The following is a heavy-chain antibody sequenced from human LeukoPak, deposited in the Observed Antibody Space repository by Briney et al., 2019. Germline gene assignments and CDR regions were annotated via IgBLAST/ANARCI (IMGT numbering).Heavy chain of an antibody. CDR2: INSDGINT. CDR1: GFTFSNHW. CDR3: ARDLGQYYDTSDNWFDP. Sequence: GGSLRLSCAASGFTFSNHWMHWVRQAPGKGLVWVSRINSDGINTSYADSVKGRFTISRDNAKNTLNLQMNSLRAEDTAVYYCARDLGQYYDTSDNWFDPWGQGTLVTVSS. V-gene: IGHV3-74*01. J-gene: IGHJ5*02. D-gene: IGHD3-22*01.